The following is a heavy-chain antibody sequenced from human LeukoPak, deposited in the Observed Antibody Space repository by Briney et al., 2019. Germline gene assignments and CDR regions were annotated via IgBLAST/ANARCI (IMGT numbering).Heavy chain of an antibody. CDR3: AAKWLLRRY. Sequence: GGSLRLSCAASGFTVSSNYMTWVRQAPGRGLECVSIIHSGGSTDYADSVKGRFTISRDNSKNTLYLQMNSLRAEDTAVYFCAAKWLLRRYWGQGTLVTVSS. D-gene: IGHD3-22*01. CDR1: GFTVSSNY. V-gene: IGHV3-66*01. CDR2: IHSGGST. J-gene: IGHJ4*02.